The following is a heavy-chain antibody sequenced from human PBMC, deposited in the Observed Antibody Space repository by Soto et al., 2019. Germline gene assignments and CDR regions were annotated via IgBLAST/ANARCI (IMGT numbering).Heavy chain of an antibody. CDR3: AHKVVYCGGDCYYRNWFDP. CDR2: IYWDDDK. D-gene: IGHD2-21*02. J-gene: IGHJ5*02. CDR1: GFSLSTSGVG. V-gene: IGHV2-5*02. Sequence: QITLKESSPTLVKPTQTLTLTCTFSGFSLSTSGVGVGWIRQPPGKALEWLALIYWDDDKRYSPSLKSRLTITKDTSKNQVVLTMTNMDPVDTATYYCAHKVVYCGGDCYYRNWFDPWGQGTLVTVSS.